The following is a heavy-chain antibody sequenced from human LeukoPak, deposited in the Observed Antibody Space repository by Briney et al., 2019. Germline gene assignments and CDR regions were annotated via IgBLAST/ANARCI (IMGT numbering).Heavy chain of an antibody. Sequence: ASVKVSCKASGYTFTSYDINWVRQAPGPGLEWMGWMNPNSGNTGYAQKFQGRVTMTRNTSISTAYMELSSLRSEDTAVYYCARGRGTSRRATSYYFDYWGQGTLVTVSS. V-gene: IGHV1-8*01. D-gene: IGHD1-26*01. CDR3: ARGRGTSRRATSYYFDY. CDR2: MNPNSGNT. CDR1: GYTFTSYD. J-gene: IGHJ4*02.